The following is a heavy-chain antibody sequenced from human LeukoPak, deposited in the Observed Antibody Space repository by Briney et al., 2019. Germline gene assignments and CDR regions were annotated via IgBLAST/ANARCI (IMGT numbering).Heavy chain of an antibody. J-gene: IGHJ4*02. CDR2: ISSSPINI. V-gene: IGHV3-48*03. Sequence: GGSLRLSCAASGFTFSDYGMNWVRQAPGKGLEWVSYISSSPINIYYADSVRGRFTISRDNAKKSLYLQMNSLRAEDTAVYYCARDFWGAYRVDYFDCWGQGTLVTVSS. CDR1: GFTFSDYG. D-gene: IGHD3-3*01. CDR3: ARDFWGAYRVDYFDC.